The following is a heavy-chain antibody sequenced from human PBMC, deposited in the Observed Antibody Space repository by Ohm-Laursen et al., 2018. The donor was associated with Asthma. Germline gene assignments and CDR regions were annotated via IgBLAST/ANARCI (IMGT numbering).Heavy chain of an antibody. D-gene: IGHD3-3*01. CDR3: ARDVMEWYLPALDH. V-gene: IGHV3-30-3*01. Sequence: SLRLSCAASGFTFRSYAMHWVRQAPGKGLEWVAVGGSYYDGGLKYYADSVNGRFTVSRDDSKNTLYLQMNSLRPDDTAVYYCARDVMEWYLPALDHWGQGTLVSVSS. J-gene: IGHJ4*02. CDR1: GFTFRSYA. CDR2: GGSYYDGGLK.